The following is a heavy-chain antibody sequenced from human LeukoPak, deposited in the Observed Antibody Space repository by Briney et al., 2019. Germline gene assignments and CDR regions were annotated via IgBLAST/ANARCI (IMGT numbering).Heavy chain of an antibody. J-gene: IGHJ4*02. CDR2: IYYSGST. V-gene: IGHV4-39*01. CDR1: GGSISSSSYY. Sequence: SETLSLTCTVSGGSISSSSYYWGWIRQPPGKGLEWIGSIYYSGSTYYNPSLKSRVTISVDTSKNQFSLKLSSVTAADTAVYYCARHVQWESNSHFDYWGQGTLVTVSS. D-gene: IGHD1-26*01. CDR3: ARHVQWESNSHFDY.